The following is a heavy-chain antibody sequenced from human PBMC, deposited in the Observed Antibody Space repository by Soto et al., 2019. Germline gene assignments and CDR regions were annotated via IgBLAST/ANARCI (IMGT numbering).Heavy chain of an antibody. D-gene: IGHD3-3*01. CDR2: INPNSGGT. CDR3: ARDLETGDYDFWET. J-gene: IGHJ4*02. CDR1: GYTFTGYY. V-gene: IGHV1-2*02. Sequence: GASVKVSCKASGYTFTGYYMHWVRQAPGQGLEWMGWINPNSGGTNYAQKFQGRVTMTRDTSTSTAYMELSSLRSDDTAVYYCARDLETGDYDFWETWGQGTLVTVSS.